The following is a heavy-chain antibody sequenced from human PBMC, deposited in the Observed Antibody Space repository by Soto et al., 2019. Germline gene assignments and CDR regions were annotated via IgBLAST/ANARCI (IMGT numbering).Heavy chain of an antibody. CDR1: GGSISSGGYF. D-gene: IGHD6-13*01. Sequence: SETLSLTCTVSGGSISSGGYFWSWVRQHPGKGLEWIGNIYYSGRTYYNPSLKSRVTISVDTSKNQFSLKLGSVTAADTAVYYCARFAKEENPKVGSWYYFDYWGQGTLVTVSS. CDR3: ARFAKEENPKVGSWYYFDY. CDR2: IYYSGRT. J-gene: IGHJ4*02. V-gene: IGHV4-31*03.